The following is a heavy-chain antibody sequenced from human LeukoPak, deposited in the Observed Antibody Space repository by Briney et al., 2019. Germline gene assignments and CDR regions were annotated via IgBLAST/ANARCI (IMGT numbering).Heavy chain of an antibody. CDR3: ARDRYGDGFAHFDY. J-gene: IGHJ4*02. D-gene: IGHD5-24*01. Sequence: ASVKVSCKASGYTFTSYGISWVRQAPGQGLEWMGWITPSGGAYYPQKFQGRVAITRDTSITTAYMDLSRLTSDDTAVYYCARDRYGDGFAHFDYWGQGALVTVSS. CDR1: GYTFTSYG. CDR2: ITPSGGA. V-gene: IGHV1-2*02.